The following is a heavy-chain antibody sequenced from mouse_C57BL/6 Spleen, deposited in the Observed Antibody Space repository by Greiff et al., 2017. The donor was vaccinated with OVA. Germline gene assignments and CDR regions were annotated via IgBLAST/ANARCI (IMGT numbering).Heavy chain of an antibody. CDR2: IYPGNSDT. D-gene: IGHD1-1*01. J-gene: IGHJ1*03. Sequence: EVQRVESGTVLARPGASVKMSCKTSGYTFTSYWMHWVKQRPGQGLEWIGAIYPGNSDTSYNQKFKGKAKLTAVTSASTAYMELSSLTNEDSAVYYGTGSTTVVDWYFDVWGTGTTVTVSS. V-gene: IGHV1-5*01. CDR1: GYTFTSYW. CDR3: TGSTTVVDWYFDV.